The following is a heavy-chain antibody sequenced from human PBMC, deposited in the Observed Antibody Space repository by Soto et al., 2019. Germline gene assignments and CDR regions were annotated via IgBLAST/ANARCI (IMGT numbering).Heavy chain of an antibody. CDR2: INTAGSTK. J-gene: IGHJ6*01. Sequence: EVQLVESGGNLVQPGGSLRLSCAASGFTFSNFEMHWVRQAPGKGLEWVSYINTAGSTKYYAESVKGRFTISRDNARNALVLQMNSLRAEDTAVYYWARAECRNPSCLTAYFSYGLDVWGQGPTGTAAS. D-gene: IGHD2-2*01. CDR3: ARAECRNPSCLTAYFSYGLDV. V-gene: IGHV3-48*03. CDR1: GFTFSNFE.